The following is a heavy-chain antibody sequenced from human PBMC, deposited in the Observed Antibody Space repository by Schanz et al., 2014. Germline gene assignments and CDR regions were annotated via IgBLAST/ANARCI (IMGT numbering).Heavy chain of an antibody. CDR2: VIPILGIP. CDR1: GGTFSRLT. V-gene: IGHV1-69*02. Sequence: QVQLVQSGADVKKPGSSVRVSCKASGGTFSRLTFSWVRQAPGQGLEWMGRVIPILGIPNYAQKFQGRVTFTADKSTSTAYMELSSLRSEDTAVYYCARGKVPAAPFDYWGQGTLVTVSS. J-gene: IGHJ4*02. D-gene: IGHD2-2*01. CDR3: ARGKVPAAPFDY.